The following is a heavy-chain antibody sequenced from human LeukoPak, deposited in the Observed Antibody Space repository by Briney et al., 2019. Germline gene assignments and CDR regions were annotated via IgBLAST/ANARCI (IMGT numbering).Heavy chain of an antibody. D-gene: IGHD4-17*01. V-gene: IGHV3-74*01. CDR1: GFTFSSYW. Sequence: GGSLTLSCAASGFTFSSYWMHWVRQVPGKGLVWVSRSNSDGSSTSYADSVKGRFTISRDNAKNTLYLQMNSLRAEDTAVYYCVRGVPLTVTRARDYWGQGTLVTVSS. J-gene: IGHJ4*02. CDR3: VRGVPLTVTRARDY. CDR2: SNSDGSST.